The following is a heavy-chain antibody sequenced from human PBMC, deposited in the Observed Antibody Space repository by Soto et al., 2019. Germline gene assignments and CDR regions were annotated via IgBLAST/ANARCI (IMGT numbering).Heavy chain of an antibody. J-gene: IGHJ4*02. CDR3: AKDLRPDGVWDFDY. Sequence: EVQLLESGGGLVQPGGSLRLSCAASGFTFSSYTMNWVRQAPGKGREWGSGINSVGRTYYADSVKGRFTISRDDSKNTLYLQIISLRAEDTAVYYCAKDLRPDGVWDFDYWGQGTLVTVSS. D-gene: IGHD4-17*01. CDR2: INSVGRT. CDR1: GFTFSSYT. V-gene: IGHV3-23*01.